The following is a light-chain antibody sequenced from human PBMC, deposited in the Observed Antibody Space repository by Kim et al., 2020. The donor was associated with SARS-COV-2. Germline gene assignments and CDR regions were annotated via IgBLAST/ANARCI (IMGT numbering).Light chain of an antibody. CDR3: QAWASNTGV. V-gene: IGLV3-1*01. Sequence: SYELTQPPSVSVSPGQTATITCSGDELGDKYACWYQQKPGQSPLLLIYQDSKRPSGIPERFSGSNSGSTATLTISGTPAVDEVDYYCQAWASNTGVFGGG. CDR1: ELGDKY. CDR2: QDS. J-gene: IGLJ3*02.